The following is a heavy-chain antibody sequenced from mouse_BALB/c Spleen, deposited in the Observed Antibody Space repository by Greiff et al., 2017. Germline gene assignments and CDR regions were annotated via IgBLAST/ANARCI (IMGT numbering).Heavy chain of an antibody. CDR2: ISSGGST. CDR1: GFTFSSYA. Sequence: EVQRVQSGGGLVKPGGSLKLSCAASGFTFSSYAMSWVRQTPEKRLEWVASISSGGSTYYPDSVKGRFTISRDNARNILYLQMSSLRSEDTAMYYCSRHGNRYNAMDYWGQGTAVTVSS. CDR3: SRHGNRYNAMDY. V-gene: IGHV5-6-5*01. D-gene: IGHD2-12*01. J-gene: IGHJ4*01.